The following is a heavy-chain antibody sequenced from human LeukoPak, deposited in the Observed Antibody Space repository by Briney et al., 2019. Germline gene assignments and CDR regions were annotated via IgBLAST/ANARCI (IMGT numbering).Heavy chain of an antibody. CDR3: ARESRRPNAFDI. J-gene: IGHJ3*02. CDR2: IYYSGST. D-gene: IGHD6-6*01. Sequence: SETLSLTCTVSGGSISSYFWSWIRQPPGKGLEWIGYIYYSGSTNYNPSLKSRVTISVDTSKNQFSLKLSSVTAADTAVYYCARESRRPNAFDIWGQGTMVTVSS. V-gene: IGHV4-59*12. CDR1: GGSISSYF.